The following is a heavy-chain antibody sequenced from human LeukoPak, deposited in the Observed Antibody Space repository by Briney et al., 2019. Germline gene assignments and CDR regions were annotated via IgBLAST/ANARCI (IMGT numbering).Heavy chain of an antibody. V-gene: IGHV1-69*05. CDR2: IIPIFGTA. CDR1: GGTFSSYA. CDR3: AREKYSYGYYFDY. Sequence: SVKVSCKASGGTFSSYAISWVRQAPGQGLEWMGRIIPIFGTANYAHKFQGRVTITTDESTSTAYMELSSLRSEDTAVYYCAREKYSYGYYFDYWGQGTLVTVSS. J-gene: IGHJ4*02. D-gene: IGHD5-18*01.